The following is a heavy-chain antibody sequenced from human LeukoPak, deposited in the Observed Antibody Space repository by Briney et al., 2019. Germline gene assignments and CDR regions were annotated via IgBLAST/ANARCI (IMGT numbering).Heavy chain of an antibody. Sequence: GGSLRLSCAASGFTFSSYAMHWVRQAPGKGLEWVAVISYDGSNKYYADSVKGRFTISRDNSKNTLYLQMNSLRAEDTAVYYCARESPHDSSGYYGIHYYMDVWGKGTTVTVSS. D-gene: IGHD3-22*01. V-gene: IGHV3-30*04. CDR2: ISYDGSNK. CDR3: ARESPHDSSGYYGIHYYMDV. CDR1: GFTFSSYA. J-gene: IGHJ6*03.